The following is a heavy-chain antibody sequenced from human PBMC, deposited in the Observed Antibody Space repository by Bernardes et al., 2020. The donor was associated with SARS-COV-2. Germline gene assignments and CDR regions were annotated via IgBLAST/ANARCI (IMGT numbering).Heavy chain of an antibody. CDR2: IGTGGCT. CDR1: GFTFSSYA. J-gene: IGHJ5*02. V-gene: IGHV3-23*01. CDR3: VNWFDP. Sequence: GGSLRLSCAGSGFTFSSYAMHWVRQAPGKGLEWVSAIGTGGCTYYADSVKGRFAISRDNSKNTLYLQMNSLRAEDTAVYYCVNWFDPWGQGTLVTVSS.